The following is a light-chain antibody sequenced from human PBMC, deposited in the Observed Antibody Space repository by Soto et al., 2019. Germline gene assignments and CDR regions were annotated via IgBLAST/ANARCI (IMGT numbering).Light chain of an antibody. CDR3: QQYNSWPPIT. V-gene: IGKV3-20*01. CDR2: GAS. Sequence: EIVLTQSPGTLSLSPGERATLSCRASQGVSSSYLAWYQQKPGQAPRLLIYGASSRATGIPDRFSGGGSGTEFTLTISSLQSEDFVVYYCQQYNSWPPITFGQGTRLEIK. J-gene: IGKJ5*01. CDR1: QGVSSSY.